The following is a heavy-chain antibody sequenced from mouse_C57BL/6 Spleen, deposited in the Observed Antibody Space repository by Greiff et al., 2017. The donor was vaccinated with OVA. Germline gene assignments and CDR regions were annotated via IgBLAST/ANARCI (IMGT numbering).Heavy chain of an antibody. J-gene: IGHJ2*01. V-gene: IGHV1-64*01. CDR2: IHPNSGST. Sequence: QVQLQQPGAELVKPGASVKLSCKASGYTFTSYWMHWVKQRPGQGLAWIGMIHPNSGSTNYNEKFKSKATLTVDKSSSTAYMQLSSLTSEDSAVYYCARRGGYYDFDYWGQGTTLTVSS. CDR3: ARRGGYYDFDY. CDR1: GYTFTSYW. D-gene: IGHD2-3*01.